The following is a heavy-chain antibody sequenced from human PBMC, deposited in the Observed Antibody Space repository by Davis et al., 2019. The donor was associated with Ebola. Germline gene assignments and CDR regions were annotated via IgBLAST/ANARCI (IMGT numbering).Heavy chain of an antibody. Sequence: ASVTVSCKASGFTFTPHLIHWVRQAPGQRPEWLGYVNADNGDTKYSQAFQGRVTITRDTSASTAYVVLSSLTPEDTAVYYCSRVGFGTHFDFWGQGTLVTVSS. V-gene: IGHV1-3*01. J-gene: IGHJ4*02. D-gene: IGHD3-16*01. CDR2: VNADNGDT. CDR3: SRVGFGTHFDF. CDR1: GFTFTPHL.